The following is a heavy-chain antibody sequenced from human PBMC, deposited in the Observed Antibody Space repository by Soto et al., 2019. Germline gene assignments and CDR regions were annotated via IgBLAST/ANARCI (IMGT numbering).Heavy chain of an antibody. V-gene: IGHV3-30*18. CDR3: AKDLRNSAMTTVDRDYYYMDV. CDR1: GFTFSSYG. Sequence: QVQLVESGGGVVQPGRSLRLSCAASGFTFSSYGMHWVRQAPGKGLEWVAVISYDGSNKYYADSVKGRFTISRDNSKNTLYLQMNSLRAEDTAVYYCAKDLRNSAMTTVDRDYYYMDVWGKGTTVTVSS. D-gene: IGHD4-17*01. J-gene: IGHJ6*03. CDR2: ISYDGSNK.